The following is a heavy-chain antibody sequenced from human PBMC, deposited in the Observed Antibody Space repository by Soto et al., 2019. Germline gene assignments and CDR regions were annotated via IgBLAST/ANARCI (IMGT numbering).Heavy chain of an antibody. J-gene: IGHJ4*02. D-gene: IGHD5-12*01. V-gene: IGHV1-8*01. Sequence: QVQLVQSGAEVKKPGASVKVSCKASGYTFTSYDINWVRQATGQGLEWMGWMNPNSGNTGYAQKSQGGVTMTRNTSISTAYMGLSSLRSEDTAVYYCARGRKVKWLRGGGNDYWGQGTLVTVSS. CDR3: ARGRKVKWLRGGGNDY. CDR2: MNPNSGNT. CDR1: GYTFTSYD.